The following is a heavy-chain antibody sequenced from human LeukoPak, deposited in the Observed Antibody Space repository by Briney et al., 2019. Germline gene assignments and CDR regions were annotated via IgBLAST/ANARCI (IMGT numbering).Heavy chain of an antibody. CDR2: IYYSGST. CDR3: ARSLRGYRFATDY. D-gene: IGHD5-18*01. V-gene: IGHV4-59*08. Sequence: SETLSLTCTVSGDSINSYYWSWIRQPPGKGLEWIGYIYYSGSTKYNPSIESRVTISVDTSKNQFSLKLSSVTAADTAVYYCARSLRGYRFATDYWGQGTLVTVSS. CDR1: GDSINSYY. J-gene: IGHJ4*02.